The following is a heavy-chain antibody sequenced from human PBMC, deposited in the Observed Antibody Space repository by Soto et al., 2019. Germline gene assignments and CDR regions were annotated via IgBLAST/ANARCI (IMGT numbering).Heavy chain of an antibody. Sequence: GGSLRHSYAASGFTLSNSAMSLGRQAPGKGLEWVAAISGSGSGTYYADSVKGRFTISRDNSKNTLYLHLNSLRAEDTAVYYCAIFHWGRGRADVMDVWGQRSSVPV. CDR2: ISGSGSGT. V-gene: IGHV3-23*01. D-gene: IGHD3-9*01. CDR3: AIFHWGRGRADVMDV. J-gene: IGHJ6*02. CDR1: GFTLSNSA.